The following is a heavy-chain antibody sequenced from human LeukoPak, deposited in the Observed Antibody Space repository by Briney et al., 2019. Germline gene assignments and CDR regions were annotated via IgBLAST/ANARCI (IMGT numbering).Heavy chain of an antibody. Sequence: SETLSLTCTVSGGSISSYYWSWIRQPPGKGLEWIGYIYYSGSTNYNPSLKSRVTISVDTSKNQFSLKLSSVTAADTAVYYCARVGGSIAARPILAWFDPWGQGTLVTVSS. CDR2: IYYSGST. CDR1: GGSISSYY. J-gene: IGHJ5*02. D-gene: IGHD6-6*01. CDR3: ARVGGSIAARPILAWFDP. V-gene: IGHV4-59*12.